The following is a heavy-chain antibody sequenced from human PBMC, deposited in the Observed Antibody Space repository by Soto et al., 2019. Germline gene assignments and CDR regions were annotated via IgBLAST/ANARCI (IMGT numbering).Heavy chain of an antibody. J-gene: IGHJ3*02. CDR3: ARTLTFWSGYYTGAFDI. CDR2: INPSGGST. CDR1: GYTFTSYY. Sequence: QVQLVQSGAEVKKPGASVKVSCKASGYTFTSYYMHWVRQAPGQGLEWMGIINPSGGSTSYAQKSQGRVTMTRDTSTSTVYMELSSLRSEDTAVYYCARTLTFWSGYYTGAFDIWGQGTMVTVSS. D-gene: IGHD3-3*01. V-gene: IGHV1-46*03.